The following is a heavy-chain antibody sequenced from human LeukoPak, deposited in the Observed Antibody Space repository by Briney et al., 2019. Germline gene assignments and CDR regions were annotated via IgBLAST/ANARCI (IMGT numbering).Heavy chain of an antibody. CDR1: GDSMSDSY. V-gene: IGHV4-4*07. J-gene: IGHJ6*03. CDR3: ARDIRSHNGPGGYYYYYKDV. CDR2: IYASGST. Sequence: SETLSLTCTVSGDSMSDSYWSWIRQPAGKGLEWIGRIYASGSTNYNPSLTSRVTLSVDTSSNQFSLTLSSVTAADTAVYHCARDIRSHNGPGGYYYYYKDVWGKGTTVTVSS. D-gene: IGHD2-8*01.